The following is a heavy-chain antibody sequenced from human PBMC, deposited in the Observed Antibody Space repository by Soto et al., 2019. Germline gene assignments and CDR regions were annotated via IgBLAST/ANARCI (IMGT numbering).Heavy chain of an antibody. J-gene: IGHJ6*03. CDR2: ISWNSGSI. Sequence: PGGSLRLSCAASGFTFDDYTMHWVRQAPGKGLEWVSGISWNSGSIGYADSVKGRFTISRDNAKNSLYLQMNSLRAEDTALYYCAKDGGTRYYYYMDVWGKGTTVTVSS. D-gene: IGHD1-26*01. V-gene: IGHV3-9*01. CDR1: GFTFDDYT. CDR3: AKDGGTRYYYYMDV.